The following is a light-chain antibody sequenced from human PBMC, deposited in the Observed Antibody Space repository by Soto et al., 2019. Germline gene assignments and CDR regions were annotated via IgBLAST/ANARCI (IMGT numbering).Light chain of an antibody. CDR3: QQSYNKPYT. CDR1: QSISSY. V-gene: IGKV1-39*01. Sequence: DIQMTQSPSSLSASVGDRVTITCRSSQSISSYLNWYQQKPGKAPKILIYAASSLQSGVPSRFSGSGSGTDFTLTISSLQPEDFASYYCQQSYNKPYTFGQGTKLAIK. J-gene: IGKJ2*01. CDR2: AAS.